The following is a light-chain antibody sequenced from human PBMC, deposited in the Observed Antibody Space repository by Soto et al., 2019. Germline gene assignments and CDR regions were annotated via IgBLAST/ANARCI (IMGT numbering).Light chain of an antibody. CDR2: DSF. Sequence: EVVVTQSPASLSLSPGERATLSCRASQAIKSYLAWYQHKPGQPPRLLFYDSFSRATGTPARFSADGSGTDFTLTISSLEPEDFAVYYCQQRGNWPLFTFGPGTRVELK. CDR3: QQRGNWPLFT. V-gene: IGKV3-11*01. J-gene: IGKJ3*01. CDR1: QAIKSY.